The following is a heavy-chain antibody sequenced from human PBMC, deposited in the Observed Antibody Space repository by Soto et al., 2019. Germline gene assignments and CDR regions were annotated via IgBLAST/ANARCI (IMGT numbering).Heavy chain of an antibody. Sequence: ASVKVSCEASGYTFTSYGISWVRQAPGQGLEWMGWISAYNGNTNYAQKLQGRVTMTTDTSTSTAYMELRSLRSDDTAVYYCARDSSLYYYDSSGQRPYWGHGPLVTVSS. CDR2: ISAYNGNT. D-gene: IGHD3-22*01. CDR1: GYTFTSYG. V-gene: IGHV1-18*01. CDR3: ARDSSLYYYDSSGQRPY. J-gene: IGHJ4*01.